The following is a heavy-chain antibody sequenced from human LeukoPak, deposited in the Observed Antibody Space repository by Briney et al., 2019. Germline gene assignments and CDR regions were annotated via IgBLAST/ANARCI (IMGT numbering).Heavy chain of an antibody. CDR3: ARESTRLRLGELHDDY. Sequence: SVKVSCKASGGTFSSYAISWVRQAPGQGLEWMGRIIPILGIANYAQTFQGRVTITADKSTSTAYMELSSLRSEDTAVYYCARESTRLRLGELHDDYWGQGTLVTVSS. J-gene: IGHJ4*02. CDR2: IIPILGIA. CDR1: GGTFSSYA. V-gene: IGHV1-69*04. D-gene: IGHD3-16*01.